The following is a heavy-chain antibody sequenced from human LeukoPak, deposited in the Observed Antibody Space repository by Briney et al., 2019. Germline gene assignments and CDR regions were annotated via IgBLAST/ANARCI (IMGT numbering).Heavy chain of an antibody. D-gene: IGHD3-9*01. V-gene: IGHV4-59*01. CDR3: ARSNLYYDILTGAYSGHWFDP. Sequence: SETLSLTCTVSGGSISSYYWSWIRQPPGKGLEWIGYIYYSGSTNYNPSLKSRVTISVDTSKNQFSLKLSSVTAADTAVYYCARSNLYYDILTGAYSGHWFDPWGQGTLVTVSS. CDR1: GGSISSYY. CDR2: IYYSGST. J-gene: IGHJ5*02.